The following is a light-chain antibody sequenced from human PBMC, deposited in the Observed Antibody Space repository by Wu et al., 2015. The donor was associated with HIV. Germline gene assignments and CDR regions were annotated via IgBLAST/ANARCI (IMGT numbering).Light chain of an antibody. CDR3: QQYNNWPPFT. CDR2: GAS. Sequence: EIVLTQSPGTLSLSPGERATLSCRASQSVSSSYLAWYQQKPGQAPRLLIYGASNRATGIPARFSGSGSGTEFTLTISSMQSDDFTAYYCQQYNNWPPFTFGQGTRLEIK. V-gene: IGKV3-15*01. CDR1: QSVSSSY. J-gene: IGKJ5*01.